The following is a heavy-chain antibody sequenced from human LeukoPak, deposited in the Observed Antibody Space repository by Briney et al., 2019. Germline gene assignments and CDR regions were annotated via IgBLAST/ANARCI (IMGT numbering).Heavy chain of an antibody. Sequence: GGSVRLSCAASGFTFSSYGMHWVRQAPGKGLEGVAFIRYDGSNKYYADSVKGRFTISRDNSKNTLYLQMKSLRAEDTAVYYCAKGGGYEAQYYYYYLDVWGKGTMVTISS. D-gene: IGHD5-12*01. CDR3: AKGGGYEAQYYYYYLDV. V-gene: IGHV3-30*02. CDR1: GFTFSSYG. J-gene: IGHJ6*03. CDR2: IRYDGSNK.